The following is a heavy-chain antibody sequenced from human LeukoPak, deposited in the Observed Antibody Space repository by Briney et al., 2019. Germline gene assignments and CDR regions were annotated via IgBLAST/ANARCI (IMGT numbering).Heavy chain of an antibody. CDR3: ARGSEQWLPPSFDY. CDR2: IYYSGST. V-gene: IGHV4-59*08. Sequence: PSGTLSLTCTVSGGSISSYYWSWIRQPPGKGLEWIGYIYYSGSTNYNPSLKSRVTISVDTSKNQFSLKLSSVTAADTAVYYCARGSEQWLPPSFDYWGQGTLVTVSS. J-gene: IGHJ4*02. D-gene: IGHD6-19*01. CDR1: GGSISSYY.